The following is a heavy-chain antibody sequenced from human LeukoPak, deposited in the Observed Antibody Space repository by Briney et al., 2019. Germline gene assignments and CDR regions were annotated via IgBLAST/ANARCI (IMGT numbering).Heavy chain of an antibody. J-gene: IGHJ4*02. CDR3: ARVPRYDLWSGPGYFDY. CDR1: GFTVSSNY. Sequence: RGSLRLSCAASGFTVSSNYMTWVRQAPGKGLDWVSVIYSGGNTYYADSVKGRFTISRDNSENTLFLQMNNLRAEDTAVYYFARVPRYDLWSGPGYFDYWGQGTLVTVSA. CDR2: IYSGGNT. V-gene: IGHV3-66*01. D-gene: IGHD3-3*01.